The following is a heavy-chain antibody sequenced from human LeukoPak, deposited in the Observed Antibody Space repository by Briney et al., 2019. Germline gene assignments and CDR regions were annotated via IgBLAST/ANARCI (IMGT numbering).Heavy chain of an antibody. J-gene: IGHJ6*02. CDR2: INHNGNVN. CDR3: ARGGGLDV. Sequence: GGSLILSCAASGFTFSSYWMNWARQAPGKGLEWVASINHNGNVNYYVDSVKGRFTVSRDNAKNSLYLQMSNLRAEDTAVYFCARGGGLDVWGQGATVTVSS. V-gene: IGHV3-7*03. D-gene: IGHD3-16*01. CDR1: GFTFSSYW.